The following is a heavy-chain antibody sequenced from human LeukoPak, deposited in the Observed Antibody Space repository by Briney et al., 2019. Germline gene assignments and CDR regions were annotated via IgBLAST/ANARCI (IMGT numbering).Heavy chain of an antibody. CDR2: IWYDGSNK. D-gene: IGHD6-6*01. V-gene: IGHV3-33*01. CDR3: ASGGVGQLVRPGWFGP. J-gene: IGHJ5*02. CDR1: GFTFSSYG. Sequence: GRSLRLSCAASGFTFSSYGMHWVRQAPGKGLEWVAVIWYDGSNKYYADSVKGRFTISRDNSKNTLYLQMNSLRAEDTAVYYCASGGVGQLVRPGWFGPWGQGTLVTVSS.